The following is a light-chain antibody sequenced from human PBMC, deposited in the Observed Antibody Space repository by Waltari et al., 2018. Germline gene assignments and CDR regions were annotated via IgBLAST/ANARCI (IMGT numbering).Light chain of an antibody. CDR1: QSISSF. J-gene: IGKJ4*01. V-gene: IGKV1-39*01. CDR3: QQSFITPLT. Sequence: DMQLTQSPSSLSASVGDRVTISCRANQSISSFLNWYQQKPGKAPNLLIYTASTLQSGVPSRFSGSGSGTDFTLTISSLQPEDFATYYCQQSFITPLTFGGGTKVEIK. CDR2: TAS.